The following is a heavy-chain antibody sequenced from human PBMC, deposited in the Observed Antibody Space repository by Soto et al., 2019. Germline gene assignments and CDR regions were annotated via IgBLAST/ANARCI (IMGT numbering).Heavy chain of an antibody. CDR1: GFNFSDAW. Sequence: QLVESGGDLVRPGESLRLSCVASGFNFSDAWMTWVREAPGKGLEWVGRIKDRDYGGTADYAASVKGRFTMSRDDSTNMLFLLMNSLKTEDTAVYYCTTNDYWGQGTQVTVSS. V-gene: IGHV3-15*01. CDR3: TTNDY. J-gene: IGHJ4*02. CDR2: IKDRDYGGTA.